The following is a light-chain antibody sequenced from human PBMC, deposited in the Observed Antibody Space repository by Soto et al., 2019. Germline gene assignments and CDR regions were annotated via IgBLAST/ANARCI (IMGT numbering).Light chain of an antibody. J-gene: IGLJ1*01. CDR3: TSYPSSTPLYA. CDR2: DVY. V-gene: IGLV2-14*03. CDR1: RTDVDGYDY. Sequence: SVLTQPGSGSGSRGQSIAISYTRIRTDVDGYDYVSWYQQHPGQAPQLIIYDVYNRPSGVSHRFSGSKSGDTASLTISGLQVEDEADYYCTSYPSSTPLYAFGTGTKV.